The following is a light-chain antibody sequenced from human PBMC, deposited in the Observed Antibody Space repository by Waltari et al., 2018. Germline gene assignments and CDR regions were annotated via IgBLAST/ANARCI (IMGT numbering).Light chain of an antibody. V-gene: IGLV2-14*01. J-gene: IGLJ3*02. CDR3: SSYTARSTLV. CDR1: ISDVGGYNF. CDR2: GVD. Sequence: QSALTQSTSVSGSPGQTITISCTGTISDVGGYNFVSWYQQLPGKPPKLLIYGVDQRPSGVSLRVSGSKSANTATLTISGLQPEDEGDYYCSSYTARSTLVFGGGTKLTVL.